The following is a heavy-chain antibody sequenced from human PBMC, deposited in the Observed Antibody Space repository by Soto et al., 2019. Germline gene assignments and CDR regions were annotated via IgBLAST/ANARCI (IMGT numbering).Heavy chain of an antibody. CDR2: IHYSGNT. J-gene: IGHJ6*02. V-gene: IGHV4-31*03. CDR1: VASIYRSNSY. Sequence: QAQLQESGPGLVKPSQTLSLTCTVSVASIYRSNSYWCWIRQHPGKGLEWIGHIHYSGNTYYNPSLKSRVTISVDVSKNQFSLNLYSVTAADTAVYYCARVGEEYNYYGVDVWGRGTTVTVSS. D-gene: IGHD3-10*01. CDR3: ARVGEEYNYYGVDV.